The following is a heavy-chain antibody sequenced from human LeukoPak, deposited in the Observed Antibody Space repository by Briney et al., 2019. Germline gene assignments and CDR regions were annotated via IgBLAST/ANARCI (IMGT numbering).Heavy chain of an antibody. J-gene: IGHJ4*02. V-gene: IGHV3-11*03. D-gene: IGHD3-10*01. CDR3: ATGSQIREADY. CDR2: ISGDSRYI. Sequence: GGSLRLSCAASEFSISDYYMGWIRRGAGKGLEWLSYISGDSRYIAYADSVKGRFTVSRDNAKHSLSLQMNSLRPEDTAVYYCATGSQIREADYWGQGTLVTVSS. CDR1: EFSISDYY.